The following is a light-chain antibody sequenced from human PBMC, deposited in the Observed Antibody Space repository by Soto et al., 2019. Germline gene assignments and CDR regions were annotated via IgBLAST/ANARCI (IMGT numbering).Light chain of an antibody. Sequence: EIVLTQSPGTLSLSPGERATLSCRASQSVSSSYLAWYQKKPGQAPRLLIYGASSRATGIPDRFSGSGSGTDFTLTISILEPEDFAVYCCQQYGSSPPYTFGQGTKLEIK. J-gene: IGKJ2*01. CDR2: GAS. CDR3: QQYGSSPPYT. CDR1: QSVSSSY. V-gene: IGKV3-20*01.